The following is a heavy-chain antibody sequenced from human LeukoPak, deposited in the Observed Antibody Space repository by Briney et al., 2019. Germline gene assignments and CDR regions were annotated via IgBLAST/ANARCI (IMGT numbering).Heavy chain of an antibody. Sequence: GGSLRLSCATSGFDFGGACGMGWVRQAPEKGLEWVSTISGGGETTHYADSVKGRLTISRDNARNTLYLQMNTLRAEDTAVYYCARGDTVMVTAVAGTGVDLDYWGQGTLVTVSS. J-gene: IGHJ4*02. CDR3: ARGDTVMVTAVAGTGVDLDY. CDR2: ISGGGETT. D-gene: IGHD6-19*01. V-gene: IGHV3-23*01. CDR1: GFDFGGACG.